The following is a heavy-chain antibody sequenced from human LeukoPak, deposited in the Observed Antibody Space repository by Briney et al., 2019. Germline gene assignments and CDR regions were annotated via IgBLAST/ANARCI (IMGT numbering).Heavy chain of an antibody. CDR1: GGSISSSSYY. V-gene: IGHV4-39*01. CDR2: IYYSGST. Sequence: SETLSLTCTVSGGSISSSSYYWGWLRHPPGKGLEWIGSIYYSGSTYYNPSLKSRVTISVDTSKNQFSLKLSSVTAADTAVYYCARSPGYYGMDVWGQGTTVTVSS. J-gene: IGHJ6*02. CDR3: ARSPGYYGMDV.